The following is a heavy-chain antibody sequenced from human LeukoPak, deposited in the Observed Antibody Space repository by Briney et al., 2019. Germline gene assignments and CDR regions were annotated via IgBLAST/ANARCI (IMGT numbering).Heavy chain of an antibody. V-gene: IGHV1-8*01. CDR3: ARHLGGYSSGWYYFDY. CDR2: MNPNSGNT. J-gene: IGHJ4*02. CDR1: GYTFTIYD. D-gene: IGHD6-19*01. Sequence: GASVKVSCKASGYTFTIYDINWVRQGTGQGLEWMGWMNPNSGNTGYAQKFQGRVTMTRNTSISTAYMELSSLRSEDTAVYYCARHLGGYSSGWYYFDYWGQGTLVTVSS.